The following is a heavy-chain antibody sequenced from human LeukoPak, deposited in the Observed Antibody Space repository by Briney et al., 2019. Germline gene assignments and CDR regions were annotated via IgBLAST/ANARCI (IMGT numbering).Heavy chain of an antibody. CDR2: ISTYNGNT. D-gene: IGHD3-22*01. V-gene: IGHV1-18*01. Sequence: ASVNVSCKASGYTFTSYAISWVRQAPGQGLEWMGWISTYNGNTNYAQKLQGRVSMTTDTSTRTAYMELRSLRSDDTAVYYCARAGNYFDGTGYFRPWGQGTLVTVSS. J-gene: IGHJ5*02. CDR1: GYTFTSYA. CDR3: ARAGNYFDGTGYFRP.